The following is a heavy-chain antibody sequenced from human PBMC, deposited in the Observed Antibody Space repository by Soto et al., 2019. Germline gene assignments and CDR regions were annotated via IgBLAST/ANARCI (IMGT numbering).Heavy chain of an antibody. CDR2: ISGSGGST. J-gene: IGHJ4*02. CDR3: EKVTIGDQWGIVGAGAFSAAAPCFFAY. D-gene: IGHD1-26*01. Sequence: QTGGSLRLSCAASGFTFSNARINRVRQAPGKGLEWVSAISGSGGSTYYADSVKGRFTISRDNSKNTLYLQMNSPRAEDTAVDYCEKVTIGDQWGIVGAGAFSAAAPCFFAYWGQGTLVTVSS. V-gene: IGHV3-23*01. CDR1: GFTFSNAR.